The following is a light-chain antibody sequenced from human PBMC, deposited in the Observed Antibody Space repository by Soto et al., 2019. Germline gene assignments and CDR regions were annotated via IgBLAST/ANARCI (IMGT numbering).Light chain of an antibody. CDR3: SSSTSDTTWV. Sequence: QSALTQPASVSGSPGQSITISCTGTSSDVGGYNFVSWYQQHPGKAPKLMIYEVSNRPSGISNRFSGSKSGNTASLTISGLHAEDEADYYCSSSTSDTTWVFGGGTELTVL. CDR1: SSDVGGYNF. CDR2: EVS. J-gene: IGLJ3*02. V-gene: IGLV2-14*01.